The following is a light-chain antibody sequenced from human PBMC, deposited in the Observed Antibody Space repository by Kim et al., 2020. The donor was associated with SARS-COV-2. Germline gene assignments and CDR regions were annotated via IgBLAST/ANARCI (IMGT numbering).Light chain of an antibody. CDR2: DVT. Sequence: QSITISCAGTSSDVGGYNYVSWYQQHPGKAPKLMIYDVTKRPSGVSARFSGSKSGNTASLTISGLQAEDEADYYCSSYTSTTTSGVFGGGTQLTVL. CDR1: SSDVGGYNY. CDR3: SSYTSTTTSGV. V-gene: IGLV2-14*03. J-gene: IGLJ3*02.